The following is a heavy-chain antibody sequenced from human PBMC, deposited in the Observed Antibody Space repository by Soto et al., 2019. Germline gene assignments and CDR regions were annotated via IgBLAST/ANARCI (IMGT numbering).Heavy chain of an antibody. D-gene: IGHD5-18*01. CDR2: ISAYNGNT. CDR1: GYTFTSYG. V-gene: IGHV1-18*04. J-gene: IGHJ6*02. CDR3: ARDLKGGIEQLWTRGPYYYYYGMDV. Sequence: GASVKVSCKASGYTFTSYGISWVRQAPGQGLEWMGWISAYNGNTNYAQKLQGRVTMTTDTSTSTAYMELRSLRSDDTAVYYCARDLKGGIEQLWTRGPYYYYYGMDVWGQGTTVTVSS.